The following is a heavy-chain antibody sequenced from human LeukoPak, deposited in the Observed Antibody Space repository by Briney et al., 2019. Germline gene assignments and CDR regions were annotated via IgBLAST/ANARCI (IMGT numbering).Heavy chain of an antibody. D-gene: IGHD3-22*01. Sequence: SETLSLTCSVSGGSVTSGSYYWSWIRQPPGKELEWIGYISYRGSTNYNPSLKSRVTISVDTSKNQFSLKLSSVTAADTAVYYCARDGDYYDSSGYYFTQFDPWGQGTLVTVSS. CDR1: GGSVTSGSYY. V-gene: IGHV4-61*01. CDR2: ISYRGST. J-gene: IGHJ5*02. CDR3: ARDGDYYDSSGYYFTQFDP.